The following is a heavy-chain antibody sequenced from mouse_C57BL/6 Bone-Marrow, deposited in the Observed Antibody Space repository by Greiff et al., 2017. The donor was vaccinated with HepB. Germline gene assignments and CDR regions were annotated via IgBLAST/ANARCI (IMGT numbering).Heavy chain of an antibody. Sequence: QVQLQQPGAELVRPGTSVKLSCKASGYTFTSYWMHWVKQRPGQGLEWIGVIDPSDSYTNYNQKFKGKATLTVDTSSSTAYMQLSSLTSEDSAVYYCARDDYSYAMDYWGQGTSVTVSS. CDR3: ARDDYSYAMDY. CDR1: GYTFTSYW. J-gene: IGHJ4*01. V-gene: IGHV1-59*01. CDR2: IDPSDSYT. D-gene: IGHD2-13*01.